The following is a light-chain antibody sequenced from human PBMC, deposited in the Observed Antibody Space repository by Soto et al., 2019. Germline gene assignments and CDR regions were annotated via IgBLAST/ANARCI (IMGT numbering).Light chain of an antibody. CDR2: AAS. V-gene: IGKV1-8*01. Sequence: AIRMTQSPSSFSASTGDRVTITCRASQGISSYLAWYQQRPGKAPKLLSYAASTLQSGVPSRFSGSGSGTDFTLTISCLQSEDFATYYCQQYYSYPSFGGGTKVEIK. J-gene: IGKJ4*01. CDR1: QGISSY. CDR3: QQYYSYPS.